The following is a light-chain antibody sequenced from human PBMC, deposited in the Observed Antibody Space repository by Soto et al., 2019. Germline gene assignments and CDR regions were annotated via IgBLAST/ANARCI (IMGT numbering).Light chain of an antibody. CDR1: ESVVSNY. CDR2: DAS. V-gene: IGKV3-20*01. J-gene: IGKJ1*01. CDR3: QQYGSSPHA. Sequence: EIVLTQSPGTLSLSPGERATLSCRATESVVSNYLAWYQLKPGQAPRLLIYDASSRATGIPDRFSGSGSGTDFTLTISRLEPEDFAVYYCQQYGSSPHAFGQGTKVEIK.